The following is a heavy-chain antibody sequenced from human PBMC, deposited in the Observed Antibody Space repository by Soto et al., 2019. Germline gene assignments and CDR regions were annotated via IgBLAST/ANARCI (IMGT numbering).Heavy chain of an antibody. Sequence: GGSLRLSCVASGFTFSTDSMNWVRQAPGKGLERVAHISTSGATRYYAESVKGRFTISRDNAKTSLYLQMDSLRNEDTAVYYCARFFGSGFDYWGQGTLVTVSS. CDR2: ISTSGATR. CDR3: ARFFGSGFDY. CDR1: GFTFSTDS. J-gene: IGHJ4*02. D-gene: IGHD6-19*01. V-gene: IGHV3-48*02.